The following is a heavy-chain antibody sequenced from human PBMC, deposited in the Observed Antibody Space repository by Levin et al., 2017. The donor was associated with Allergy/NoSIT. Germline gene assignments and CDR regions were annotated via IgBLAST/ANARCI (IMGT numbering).Heavy chain of an antibody. CDR2: IYDSGIT. Sequence: MSSETLSLTCTVSGGSVRSDNDYWSWIRQTPGTGLEWIGYIYDSGITNYNPSLKSRVTILVDTSKNQFFLKLSSVTAADTAVYYCAREHYGRAESPGSDQIDGMDVWGPGTTVTVSS. D-gene: IGHD3-16*01. J-gene: IGHJ6*02. CDR3: AREHYGRAESPGSDQIDGMDV. V-gene: IGHV4-61*01. CDR1: GGSVRSDNDY.